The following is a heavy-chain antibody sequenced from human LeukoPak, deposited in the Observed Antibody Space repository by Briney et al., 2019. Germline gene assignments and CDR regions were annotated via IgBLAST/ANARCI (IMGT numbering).Heavy chain of an antibody. CDR1: GGSISTYY. CDR3: ARATAFFDI. J-gene: IGHJ3*02. CDR2: IYYSGSN. V-gene: IGHV4-59*13. Sequence: SETLSLTCTVSGGSISTYYWSWIRQPPGKGLEWIGYIYYSGSNNYYPSHKSRVTISVDTSKNQFSLKLTSVTAADTAVYYCARATAFFDIWGQGTMVTVSS.